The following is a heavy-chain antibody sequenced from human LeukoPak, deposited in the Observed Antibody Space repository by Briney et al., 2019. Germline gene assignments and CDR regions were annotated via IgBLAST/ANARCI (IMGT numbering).Heavy chain of an antibody. D-gene: IGHD2-21*02. V-gene: IGHV3-23*01. CDR3: AKPRGGDSWAFDV. CDR1: GFSFNSYA. CDR2: LSGSGGSI. J-gene: IGHJ3*01. Sequence: GGSLRLSCAASGFSFNSYAMSWVRQAPGKGLEWVSTLSGSGGSIYYADSVQGRFIISRDNSKTTLNLQMNSLRAEDTAVYYCAKPRGGDSWAFDVWGQGTMVTVSS.